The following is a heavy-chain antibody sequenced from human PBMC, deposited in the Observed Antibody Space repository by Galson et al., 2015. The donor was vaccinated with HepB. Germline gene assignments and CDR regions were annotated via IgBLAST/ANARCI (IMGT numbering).Heavy chain of an antibody. D-gene: IGHD2/OR15-2a*01. CDR1: GFNFSDYY. CDR2: ISMSIGHT. CDR3: ATDRFLSTSTGRFFRH. V-gene: IGHV3-11*06. J-gene: IGHJ1*01. Sequence: SLRLSCAASGFNFSDYYMSWVRQTPEKGLEWLSDISMSIGHTNYAGAVKGRVTISRDNAKNTLFLQMTNLSAEDTAVYYCATDRFLSTSTGRFFRHWGQGTLVTVSS.